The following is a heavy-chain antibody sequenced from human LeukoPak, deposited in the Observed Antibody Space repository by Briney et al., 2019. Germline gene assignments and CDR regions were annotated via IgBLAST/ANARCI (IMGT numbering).Heavy chain of an antibody. J-gene: IGHJ3*02. CDR2: IIPIFGTA. Sequence: AASVKVSCKASGGTFSSYAISWVRQAPGQGLEWMGGIIPIFGTANYAQKFQGRVTITADESTSTAYMELSSLRSEDTAVYYCACRTYYDILTGYYEGAFDIWGQGTMVTVSS. V-gene: IGHV1-69*13. D-gene: IGHD3-9*01. CDR3: ACRTYYDILTGYYEGAFDI. CDR1: GGTFSSYA.